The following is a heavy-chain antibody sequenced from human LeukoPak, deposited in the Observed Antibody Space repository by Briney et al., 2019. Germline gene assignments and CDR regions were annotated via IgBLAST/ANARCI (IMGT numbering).Heavy chain of an antibody. J-gene: IGHJ4*02. V-gene: IGHV3-7*01. CDR3: ARDGGAATPYDY. CDR2: IKPDGSEK. D-gene: IGHD2-15*01. CDR1: GLTFSGYW. Sequence: GGSLRLSCGASGLTFSGYWMSWVRQAPGKGLEWVANIKPDGSEKSYVDSVKGRFTISRDNAKNSLYLQMNSLRADDTAVYYCARDGGAATPYDYWGQGTLVTVSS.